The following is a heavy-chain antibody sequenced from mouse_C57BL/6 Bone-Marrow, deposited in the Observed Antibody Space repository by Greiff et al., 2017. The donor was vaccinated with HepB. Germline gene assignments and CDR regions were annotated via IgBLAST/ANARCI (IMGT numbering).Heavy chain of an antibody. Sequence: VQLVESGPGLVAPSQSLSITCTVSGFSLTSYGVDWVRQSPGKGLEWLAVIWGVGSTNYNSALKSRLSISKDNSKSQVFLKMNSLQTDDTAMYYCASSYYYGSSYEDYWGQGTSVTVSS. CDR1: GFSLTSYG. D-gene: IGHD1-1*01. V-gene: IGHV2-6*01. J-gene: IGHJ4*01. CDR3: ASSYYYGSSYEDY. CDR2: IWGVGST.